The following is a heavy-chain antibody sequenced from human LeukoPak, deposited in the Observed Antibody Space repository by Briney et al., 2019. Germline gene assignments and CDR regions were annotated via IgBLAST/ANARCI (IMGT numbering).Heavy chain of an antibody. D-gene: IGHD1-1*01. J-gene: IGHJ4*02. V-gene: IGHV4-59*01. Sequence: SETLSLTCTVSGASISSYYWSWIRQPPGKGLEWIGYISYTGSTYYNPSLKSRVTISEDTSKNQFSLRLSSVTAADTAVYYCARFTTVDLFAPLYYSDYWGQGTLVTVSS. CDR3: ARFTTVDLFAPLYYSDY. CDR2: ISYTGST. CDR1: GASISSYY.